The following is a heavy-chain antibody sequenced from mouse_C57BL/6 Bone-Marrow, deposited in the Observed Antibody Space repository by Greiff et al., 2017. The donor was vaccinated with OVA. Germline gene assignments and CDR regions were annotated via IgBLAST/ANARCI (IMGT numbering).Heavy chain of an antibody. CDR3: AKHRGDYYDYSYWYFDV. CDR2: IWGGGST. V-gene: IGHV2-9*01. Sequence: VQLVESGPGLVAPSQSLSITCTVSGFSLTSYGVDWVRQPPGKGLEWLGVIWGGGSTNYNSALMSRLSISKDNSKSQVFLKMNSLQTDDTAMYYCAKHRGDYYDYSYWYFDVWGTGTTVTVSS. D-gene: IGHD2-4*01. CDR1: GFSLTSYG. J-gene: IGHJ1*03.